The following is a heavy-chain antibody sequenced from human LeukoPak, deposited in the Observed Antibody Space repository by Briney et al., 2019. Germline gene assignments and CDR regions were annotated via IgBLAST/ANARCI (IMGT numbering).Heavy chain of an antibody. CDR1: GYTFTGYY. J-gene: IGHJ4*02. D-gene: IGHD3-10*02. CDR3: ARERHISRFGELAFDY. V-gene: IGHV1-2*02. CDR2: INPNSGGT. Sequence: ASVKVSCKASGYTFTGYYMHWVRQAPGQGLEWVGWINPNSGGTNYAQKFQGRVTITRDTSISTAYMELSRLRSDDTAVYYCARERHISRFGELAFDYWGQGTLVTVSS.